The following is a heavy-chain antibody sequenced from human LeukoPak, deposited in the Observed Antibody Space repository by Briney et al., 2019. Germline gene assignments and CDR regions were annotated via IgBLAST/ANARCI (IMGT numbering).Heavy chain of an antibody. CDR3: ARGIITGTSIPFFDI. J-gene: IGHJ3*02. V-gene: IGHV4-39*07. Sequence: NSSETLSLTCTVSDGSISSSSYYWGWIRQPPGKGLEWIGSIYYSGSTYYNPSLKSRVTISVDTSKNQFSLKLSSVTAADTAVYYCARGIITGTSIPFFDIWGQGTMVTVSS. D-gene: IGHD1-20*01. CDR2: IYYSGST. CDR1: DGSISSSSYY.